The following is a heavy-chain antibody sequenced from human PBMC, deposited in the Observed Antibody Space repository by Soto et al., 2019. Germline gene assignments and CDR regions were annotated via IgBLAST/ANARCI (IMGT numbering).Heavy chain of an antibody. CDR2: IKQDGSEK. V-gene: IGHV3-7*04. CDR3: ARGDSGSYSDYFDY. J-gene: IGHJ4*02. CDR1: GFTFSSYW. D-gene: IGHD1-26*01. Sequence: EVQLVESGGGLAQPGGSLRLSCAASGFTFSSYWMSWVRQAPGKGLEWVANIKQDGSEKYYVDSVKGRFTISRDNAKNSLYLQMNSLRAEDTAVYYCARGDSGSYSDYFDYWGQGTLVTVSS.